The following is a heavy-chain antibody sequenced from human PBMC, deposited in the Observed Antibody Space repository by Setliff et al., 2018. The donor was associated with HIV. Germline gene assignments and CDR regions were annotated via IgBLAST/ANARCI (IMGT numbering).Heavy chain of an antibody. Sequence: PSETLSLTCAVYGGSLSGYYWSWVRQSPGRGLEWIGEINQSGNTNFNPSLKSRLIISVDTSKSQFSLNLTSVTAADTAVYYCARLGYSGSLVGAFDIWGQGTMVTVSS. D-gene: IGHD1-26*01. CDR2: INQSGNT. J-gene: IGHJ3*02. CDR1: GGSLSGYY. CDR3: ARLGYSGSLVGAFDI. V-gene: IGHV4-34*01.